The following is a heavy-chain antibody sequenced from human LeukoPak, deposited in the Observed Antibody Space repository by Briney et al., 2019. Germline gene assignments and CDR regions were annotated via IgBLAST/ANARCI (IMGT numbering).Heavy chain of an antibody. D-gene: IGHD3-22*01. CDR3: ARGPLDYYDSSGSPRFAYYYYYMDV. Sequence: SETLSLACAVSSGSIFSSNWWSWVRQPPGKGLEWIGQIFHSGSTTYSPSLKSRVTISVDTSKNQFSLKLSSVTAADTAVYYCARGPLDYYDSSGSPRFAYYYYYMDVWGKGTTVTVSS. J-gene: IGHJ6*03. CDR1: SGSIFSSNW. CDR2: IFHSGST. V-gene: IGHV4-4*02.